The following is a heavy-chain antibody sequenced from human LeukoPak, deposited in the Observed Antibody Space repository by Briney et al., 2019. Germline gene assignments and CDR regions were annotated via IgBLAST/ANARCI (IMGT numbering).Heavy chain of an antibody. CDR2: INPSGGST. D-gene: IGHD2-2*02. V-gene: IGHV1-46*01. J-gene: IGHJ6*03. CDR3: ARVAAEVVGVPGAIGFGWLRRDYYYMDV. CDR1: GYTFSGYY. Sequence: ASVKVSCKASGYTFSGYYMHWVRQAPGEGLEWMGIINPSGGSTSYAQKFQGRVTMTRDMSTSTVYMELSSLRSEDTAVYYCARVAAEVVGVPGAIGFGWLRRDYYYMDVWGKGTTVTVSS.